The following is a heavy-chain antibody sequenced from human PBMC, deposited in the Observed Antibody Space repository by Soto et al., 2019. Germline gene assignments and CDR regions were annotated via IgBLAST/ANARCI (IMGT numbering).Heavy chain of an antibody. V-gene: IGHV1-18*01. D-gene: IGHD6-19*01. CDR1: GYTFTSYG. J-gene: IGHJ5*02. Sequence: ASVKVSCKASGYTFTSYGISWVRQAPGQGLEWMGWISAYNGNTNYAQKLQGRVTMTTETSTSTAYMELRSLRSDDTAVYYCARGGIAVAGDPRDWFDPWGQGTLVTVSS. CDR3: ARGGIAVAGDPRDWFDP. CDR2: ISAYNGNT.